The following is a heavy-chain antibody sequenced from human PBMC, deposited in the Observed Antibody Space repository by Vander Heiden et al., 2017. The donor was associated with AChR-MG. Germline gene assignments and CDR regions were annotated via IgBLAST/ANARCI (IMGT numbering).Heavy chain of an antibody. J-gene: IGHJ4*01. CDR3: ARVSRGWTLGVGY. V-gene: IGHV3-21*01. Sequence: EVQLVESGGGLVKPVGSVRLSCAASGLTFSSYSMDWVRQAPGKGLEWVSSIISRSSYIYDADAGKRRFTISRDNAKISMYLQMNSMRAEDTAVYYCARVSRGWTLGVGYWGHGNLVTVSS. D-gene: IGHD6-19*01. CDR1: GLTFSSYS. CDR2: IISRSSYI.